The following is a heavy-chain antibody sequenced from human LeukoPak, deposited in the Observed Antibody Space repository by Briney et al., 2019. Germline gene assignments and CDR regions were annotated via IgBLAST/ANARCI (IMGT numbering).Heavy chain of an antibody. J-gene: IGHJ4*02. CDR3: ARDVLVGASTTYFDY. V-gene: IGHV4-4*07. CDR2: IYTSGRT. D-gene: IGHD1-26*01. CDR1: GAPITSYY. Sequence: SETLSLTCTVSGAPITSYYWSWIRQPGGKGLEWIGRIYTSGRTDYNPSLKSRVTMSVDTSKNQFSLKLSSVTAADTAVYYCARDVLVGASTTYFDYWGQGTLVTVS.